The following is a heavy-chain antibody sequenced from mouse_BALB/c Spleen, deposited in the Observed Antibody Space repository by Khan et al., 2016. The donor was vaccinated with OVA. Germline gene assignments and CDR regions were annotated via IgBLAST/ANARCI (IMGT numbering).Heavy chain of an antibody. CDR3: ARQPYYHYNIMDY. Sequence: QIQLVQLGPGLVAPSQSLSITCTISGFSLTNYGVHWVRQPPGKGLEWLVVIWSDGSTTYNSALKSRLTISKDNSKSQVFLKMNSLQTDDTAMYFCARQPYYHYNIMDYWGQGTSVTVSS. CDR1: GFSLTNYG. D-gene: IGHD2-10*01. J-gene: IGHJ4*01. CDR2: IWSDGST. V-gene: IGHV2-6-1*01.